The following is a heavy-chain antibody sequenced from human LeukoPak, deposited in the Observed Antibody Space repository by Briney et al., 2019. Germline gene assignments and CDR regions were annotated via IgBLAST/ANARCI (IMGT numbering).Heavy chain of an antibody. CDR2: ICPADSDT. CDR3: VRPGGRGQYSYASYGF. J-gene: IGHJ4*02. V-gene: IGHV5-51*01. Sequence: PGESLKISCKDFGDSFTNHWIGWVRQMPGKGLEWMGIICPADSDTRYSPSFQGQVTISADNSISTVYLQWNSLKASDTAIYYCVRPGGRGQYSYASYGFWGQGTLVTVSS. D-gene: IGHD5-18*01. CDR1: GDSFTNHW.